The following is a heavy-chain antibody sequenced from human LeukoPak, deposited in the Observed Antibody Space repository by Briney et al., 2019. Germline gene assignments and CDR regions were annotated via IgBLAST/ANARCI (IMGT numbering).Heavy chain of an antibody. CDR3: ATYRQVLLPFES. CDR1: GFTFSHHG. V-gene: IGHV3-30*02. CDR2: IRSDGINK. D-gene: IGHD2-8*02. Sequence: PGGSLRLSCAASGFTFSHHGMHWVRQAPGKGLEWVAFIRSDGINKYHADSVRGRFTISRDNSKSTLSLQMNSLRAEDTAIYYCATYRQVLLPFESWGQGTLVTVSS. J-gene: IGHJ4*02.